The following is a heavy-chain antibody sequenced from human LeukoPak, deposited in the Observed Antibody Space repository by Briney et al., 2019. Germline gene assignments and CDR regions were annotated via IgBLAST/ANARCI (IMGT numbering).Heavy chain of an antibody. CDR1: GYTFTGYY. Sequence: ASVKVSCKASGYTFTGYYMHWVRQAPGQGLEWMGRINPNSGGTNYAQKFQGRVTMTRDTSISTAYMEPSRLRSDDTAAYYCARERGYYYNWFDPWGQGTLVTVSS. CDR3: ARERGYYYNWFDP. V-gene: IGHV1-2*06. CDR2: INPNSGGT. D-gene: IGHD3-22*01. J-gene: IGHJ5*02.